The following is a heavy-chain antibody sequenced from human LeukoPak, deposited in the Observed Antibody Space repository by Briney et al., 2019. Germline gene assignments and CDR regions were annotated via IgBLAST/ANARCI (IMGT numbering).Heavy chain of an antibody. Sequence: GSLRLSCAASGFTFSSYSMNWVRQAPGKGLEWVSSISSSSSYIYYADPVRGRFTISRDNAKNSLYLQMNSLRAEDTAVYYCARDGDSSSDAFDIWGQGTMVTVSS. J-gene: IGHJ3*02. CDR3: ARDGDSSSDAFDI. CDR2: ISSSSSYI. V-gene: IGHV3-21*01. CDR1: GFTFSSYS. D-gene: IGHD6-6*01.